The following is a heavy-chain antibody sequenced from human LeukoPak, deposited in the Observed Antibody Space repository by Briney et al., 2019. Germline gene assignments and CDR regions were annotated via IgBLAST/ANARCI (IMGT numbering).Heavy chain of an antibody. D-gene: IGHD6-19*01. CDR1: GFTFCSYA. CDR2: ISSNGIST. Sequence: PGGSLRLSXAASGFTFCSYAMHWVRQAPGKGLEYVSAISSNGISTYYANSVKGRFTISRDNSKNTLYLQLGSLRAEDMAVYYCGRTQYAVAGPVDNWGQGTLVTVSS. CDR3: GRTQYAVAGPVDN. J-gene: IGHJ4*02. V-gene: IGHV3-64*01.